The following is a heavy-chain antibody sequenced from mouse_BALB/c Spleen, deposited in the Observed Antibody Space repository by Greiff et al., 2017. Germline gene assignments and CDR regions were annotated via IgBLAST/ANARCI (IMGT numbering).Heavy chain of an antibody. CDR1: GFTFSSYT. CDR2: ISNGGGST. D-gene: IGHD1-1*01. Sequence: EVQRVESGGGLVQPGGSLKLSCAASGFTFSSYTMSWVRQTPEKRLEWVAYISNGGGSTYYPDTVKGRFTISRDNAKNTLYLQMSSLKSEDTAMYYCASGDLTNECDAWFAYWGQGTLVTVSA. J-gene: IGHJ3*01. CDR3: ASGDLTNECDAWFAY. V-gene: IGHV5-12-2*01.